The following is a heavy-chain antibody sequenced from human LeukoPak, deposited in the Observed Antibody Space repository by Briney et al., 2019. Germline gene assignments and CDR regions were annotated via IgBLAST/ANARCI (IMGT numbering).Heavy chain of an antibody. CDR3: ARLGSDCTNGVCLNYYYYYYMDV. V-gene: IGHV4-34*01. CDR2: INHSGST. J-gene: IGHJ6*03. Sequence: TPSETLSLTCAVYGGSFSGYYWSWIRQPPGKGLDWIGEINHSGSTNYDPSLKSRVTISVDTSKNQFSLKLSSVTAADTAVYYCARLGSDCTNGVCLNYYYYYYMDVWGKGTTVTVSS. D-gene: IGHD2-8*01. CDR1: GGSFSGYY.